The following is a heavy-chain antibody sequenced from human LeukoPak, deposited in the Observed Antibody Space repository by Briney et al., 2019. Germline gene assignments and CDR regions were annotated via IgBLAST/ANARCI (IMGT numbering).Heavy chain of an antibody. J-gene: IGHJ4*02. D-gene: IGHD1-26*01. CDR2: ISSSGST. Sequence: PSETLSLTCTVSRGSISGSIRSFYWSWLRQPPGKGLEWIGYISSSGSTNDNPSLRSRVTISLDASKNQFFLTLSSVSAADTALYYCARIPLAYSGAYYFDYWGQGTLVTVSS. V-gene: IGHV4-61*01. CDR3: ARIPLAYSGAYYFDY. CDR1: RGSISGSIRSFY.